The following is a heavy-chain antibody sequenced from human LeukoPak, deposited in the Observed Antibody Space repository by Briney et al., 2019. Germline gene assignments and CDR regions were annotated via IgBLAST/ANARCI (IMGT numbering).Heavy chain of an antibody. Sequence: ASVKVSCKASGYTFTGYYMHWVRQAPGQGVEWMGRINPNSGGTNYAQKFQGRVTMTRDTSISTAYMEVSRVRADDTAVYYCATILRFLEWLSLWGQGTLVTVSS. D-gene: IGHD3-3*01. J-gene: IGHJ4*02. V-gene: IGHV1-2*06. CDR2: INPNSGGT. CDR1: GYTFTGYY. CDR3: ATILRFLEWLSL.